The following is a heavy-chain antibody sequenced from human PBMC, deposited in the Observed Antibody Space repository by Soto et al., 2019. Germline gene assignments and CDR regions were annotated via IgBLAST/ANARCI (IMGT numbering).Heavy chain of an antibody. J-gene: IGHJ4*02. CDR1: GGSMSSSNW. V-gene: IGHV4-4*02. Sequence: QVQLQESGPGLVKPSGTLSLTCTVSGGSMSSSNWWNWVRQPPGKGLEWIGEAHHSGRTNYNPSLKSRVTISVDKSKNHFSLKLSSVTAAETAVYYCARSEATVLDNWGQGTLVTVSS. CDR3: ARSEATVLDN. CDR2: AHHSGRT. D-gene: IGHD4-17*01.